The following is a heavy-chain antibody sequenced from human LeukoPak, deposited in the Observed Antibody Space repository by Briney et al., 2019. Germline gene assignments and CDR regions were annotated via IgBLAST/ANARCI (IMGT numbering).Heavy chain of an antibody. CDR1: GGSTSSVTYY. J-gene: IGHJ2*01. CDR3: ARVSSSWYQDWYFDL. V-gene: IGHV4-39*06. Sequence: SETLSLTCTVSGGSTSSVTYYWSCIRHPPGKGLEWIGEINHSGSTKYNSSLKSRLTISVDTSRNQFLLRLSFVTAADTAVYYCARVSSSWYQDWYFDLWGRGTLVTVSS. D-gene: IGHD6-13*01. CDR2: INHSGST.